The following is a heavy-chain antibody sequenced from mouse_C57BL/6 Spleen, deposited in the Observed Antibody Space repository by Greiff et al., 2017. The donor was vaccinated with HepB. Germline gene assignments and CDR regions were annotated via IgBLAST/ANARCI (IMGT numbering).Heavy chain of an antibody. CDR1: GYTFTEYT. CDR2: FYPGSGSI. Sequence: QVQLKESGAELVKPGASVKLSCKASGYTFTEYTIHWVKQRSGQGLEWIGWFYPGSGSIKYNEKFKDKATLTADKSSSTVYMELSRLTSEDSAVYFCARHEEGPDYYGSSYDYFDYWGQGTTLTVSS. CDR3: ARHEEGPDYYGSSYDYFDY. V-gene: IGHV1-62-2*01. D-gene: IGHD1-1*01. J-gene: IGHJ2*01.